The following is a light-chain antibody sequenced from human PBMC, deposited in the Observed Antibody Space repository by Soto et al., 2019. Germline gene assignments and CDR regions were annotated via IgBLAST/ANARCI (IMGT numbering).Light chain of an antibody. J-gene: IGLJ7*01. CDR1: SGSVSTSYY. V-gene: IGLV8-61*01. Sequence: QTVVTQEPSFSVSPGGTVTLTCGLRSGSVSTSYYPSWYQQTPGQAPRTLIYNTNTRSSGVPDRFSGSILGNKAALTITGDQADDESDYYCVLYIGSGVWVFGGGTQLTVL. CDR2: NTN. CDR3: VLYIGSGVWV.